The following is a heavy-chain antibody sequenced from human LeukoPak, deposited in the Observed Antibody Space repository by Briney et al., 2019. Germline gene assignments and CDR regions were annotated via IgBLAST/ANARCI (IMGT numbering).Heavy chain of an antibody. V-gene: IGHV4-39*07. D-gene: IGHD3-3*01. CDR1: GGSISSSSYY. J-gene: IGHJ4*02. Sequence: SETLPLTCTVSGGSISSSSYYWGWIRQPPGKGLEWIGSIYYSGSTYYNPSLKSRVTISVDTSKNQFSLKLSSVTAADTAVYYCARGGYEIFGVVIVGWGQGTLVTVSS. CDR2: IYYSGST. CDR3: ARGGYEIFGVVIVG.